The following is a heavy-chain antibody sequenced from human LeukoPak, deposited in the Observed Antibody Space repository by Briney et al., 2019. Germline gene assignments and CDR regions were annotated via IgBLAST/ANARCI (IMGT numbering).Heavy chain of an antibody. J-gene: IGHJ5*02. CDR2: ISSSSSYI. V-gene: IGHV3-21*01. D-gene: IGHD3-16*01. Sequence: GGSLRLSCAASGFTFSSYSMNWVRQAPGKGLEWVSSISSSSSYIYYADSVKGRFTISRDNAENSLYLQMNSLRAEDTAVYYCARDRVGGGGFDPWGQGTLVTVSS. CDR3: ARDRVGGGGFDP. CDR1: GFTFSSYS.